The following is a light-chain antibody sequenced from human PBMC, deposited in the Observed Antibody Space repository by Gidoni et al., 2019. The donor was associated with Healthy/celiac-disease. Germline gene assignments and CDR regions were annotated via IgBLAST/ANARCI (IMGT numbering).Light chain of an antibody. CDR3: QAWDSSTSVV. CDR2: QDS. CDR1: KLGDKY. V-gene: IGLV3-1*01. J-gene: IGLJ2*01. Sequence: SYELTQPPSESVSPGQTASITCSGDKLGDKYACWYQQKPGQSPVLVIYQDSKRPSGIPERFSGSNSGNTATLTISGTQAMDEADYYCQAWDSSTSVVFGGGTKLTVL.